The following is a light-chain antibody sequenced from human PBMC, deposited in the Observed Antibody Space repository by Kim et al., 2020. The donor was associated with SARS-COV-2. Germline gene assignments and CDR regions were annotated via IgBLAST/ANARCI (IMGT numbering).Light chain of an antibody. CDR1: SSRLGYYNY. CDR2: EVR. Sequence: ATIPCSGTSSRLGYYNYVSGYQLRPGKVPKLMIYEVRKRPSGVPDRFAGSKSGNTASLTVSGLQAEDEADYYCSSYVGSDNWVFGGGTKVTVL. CDR3: SSYVGSDNWV. J-gene: IGLJ2*01. V-gene: IGLV2-8*01.